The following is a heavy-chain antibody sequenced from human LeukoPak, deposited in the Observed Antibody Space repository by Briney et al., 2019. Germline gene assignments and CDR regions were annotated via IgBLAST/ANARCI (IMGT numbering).Heavy chain of an antibody. V-gene: IGHV3-21*01. D-gene: IGHD2-2*01. CDR2: ISSRSDYI. Sequence: PGGSLRLSSVASGFSLSSFSTSWVRQAPGKGLEWVSAISSRSDYIYYADSLKGRFTTSRDNAQNSLSLQMNSLRAEDTAVYFCARFTTPAGKNSDYYMDVWGKGTTVTVSS. CDR1: GFSLSSFS. CDR3: ARFTTPAGKNSDYYMDV. J-gene: IGHJ6*03.